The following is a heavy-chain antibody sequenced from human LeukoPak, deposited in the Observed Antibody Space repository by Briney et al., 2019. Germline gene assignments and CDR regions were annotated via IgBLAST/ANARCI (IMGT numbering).Heavy chain of an antibody. CDR1: GGSISSGGYY. Sequence: SQTLSLTCTVSGGSISSGGYYWSWIRQHPGKGLEWIGYIYYSGSTYYNPSLKSRVTISVDTSKNQSSLKLSSVTAADTAVYYCAAVYCSSTSCYTAFDYWGQGTLVTVSS. J-gene: IGHJ4*02. D-gene: IGHD2-2*02. CDR2: IYYSGST. V-gene: IGHV4-31*03. CDR3: AAVYCSSTSCYTAFDY.